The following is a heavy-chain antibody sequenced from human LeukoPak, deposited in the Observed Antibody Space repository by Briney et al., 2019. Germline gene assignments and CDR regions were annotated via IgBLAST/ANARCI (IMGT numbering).Heavy chain of an antibody. Sequence: GESLKISCKHSEYSFPNYCIGWVRQMPGKGLEWMGIIYPGDSDTRYSPSFQGQVTISADKSNSTAYLQWSSLKASDTAMYYCARSAVQGGVWVWGQGTLVTVSS. CDR2: IYPGDSDT. V-gene: IGHV5-51*01. CDR3: ARSAVQGGVWV. CDR1: EYSFPNYC. D-gene: IGHD3-16*01. J-gene: IGHJ4*02.